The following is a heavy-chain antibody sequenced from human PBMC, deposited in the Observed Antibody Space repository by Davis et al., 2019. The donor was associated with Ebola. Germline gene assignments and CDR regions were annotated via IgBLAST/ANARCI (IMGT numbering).Heavy chain of an antibody. CDR2: ISYDGSNK. V-gene: IGHV3-30*18. J-gene: IGHJ4*02. CDR1: GFNVGSNY. Sequence: GGSLRLSCAASGFNVGSNYMSWVRQAPGKGLEWVAVISYDGSNKYYADSVKGRFTISRDNSKNTLYLQMNSLRAEDTAVYYCAKDYLDYWGQGTLVTVSS. CDR3: AKDYLDY.